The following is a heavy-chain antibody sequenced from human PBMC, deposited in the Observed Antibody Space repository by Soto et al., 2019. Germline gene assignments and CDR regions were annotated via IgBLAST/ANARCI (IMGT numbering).Heavy chain of an antibody. V-gene: IGHV4-59*08. CDR3: ARHAEAVAGSPFGY. J-gene: IGHJ4*02. CDR2: IYYSGST. Sequence: SETLSLTCSVSGGTISSYYWSWIRQHPGKGLEWIGYIYYSGSTNYNPSLKSRVTISVDTSKNQFSLKLSSVTAADTAVYYCARHAEAVAGSPFGYWGQGTLVTVSS. CDR1: GGTISSYY. D-gene: IGHD6-19*01.